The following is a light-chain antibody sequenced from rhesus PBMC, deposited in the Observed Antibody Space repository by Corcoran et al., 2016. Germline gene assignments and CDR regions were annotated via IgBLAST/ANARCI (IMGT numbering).Light chain of an antibody. CDR3: YQHSSGYS. CDR1: QSVSSR. Sequence: EIVVTQSPATLSLSPGERATLSCRASQSVSSRLAWYQQKPGQTPRLLSYDACSRITGIPDRFSDSGSGTDFTLTISSLEPEDVGVYHCYQHSSGYSFGQGTKVGIK. J-gene: IGKJ2*01. V-gene: IGKV3-17*01. CDR2: DAC.